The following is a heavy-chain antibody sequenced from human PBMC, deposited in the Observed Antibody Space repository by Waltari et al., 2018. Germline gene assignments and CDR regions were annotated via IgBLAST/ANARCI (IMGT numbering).Heavy chain of an antibody. Sequence: QVQLVQSGAEVKTPGASVKVSCKASGYTFTSYALHLVRQAPGQRLEWMGWINAGNGNTKYSQKFQGRVTITRDTSASTAYMELSSLRSEDTAVYYCACWKGAAGTLDYWGQGTLVTVSS. CDR2: INAGNGNT. CDR3: ACWKGAAGTLDY. J-gene: IGHJ4*02. CDR1: GYTFTSYA. D-gene: IGHD6-13*01. V-gene: IGHV1-3*01.